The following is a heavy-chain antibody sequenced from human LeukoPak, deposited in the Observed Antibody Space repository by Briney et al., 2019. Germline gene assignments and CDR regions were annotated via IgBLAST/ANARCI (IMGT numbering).Heavy chain of an antibody. Sequence: GGSLRLSCAASGFTVSSNYMSWVRQAPGKGLEWVSVIYSGGSTYYADSVKGRFTISRDNSKNTLYLQMNSLRAEDTAVYYCARDRRDSTIEPPFHYHYCMDVWGKGTTVTVSS. CDR3: ARDRRDSTIEPPFHYHYCMDV. J-gene: IGHJ6*03. CDR2: IYSGGST. D-gene: IGHD5-24*01. CDR1: GFTVSSNY. V-gene: IGHV3-53*01.